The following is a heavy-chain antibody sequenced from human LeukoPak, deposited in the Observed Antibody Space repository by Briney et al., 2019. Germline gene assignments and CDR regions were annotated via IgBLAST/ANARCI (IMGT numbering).Heavy chain of an antibody. CDR3: ARWGAEQPSLWYGLYYYYMDV. J-gene: IGHJ6*03. CDR1: GGSISSSSYY. CDR2: IYYSGST. D-gene: IGHD6-13*01. Sequence: SETLSLTCTVSGGSISSSSYYWGWIRQPLGKGLEWIGSIYYSGSTYYNPSLKSRVTISVDTSKNQFSLKLSSVTAADTAVYYCARWGAEQPSLWYGLYYYYMDVWGKGTTVTVSS. V-gene: IGHV4-39*07.